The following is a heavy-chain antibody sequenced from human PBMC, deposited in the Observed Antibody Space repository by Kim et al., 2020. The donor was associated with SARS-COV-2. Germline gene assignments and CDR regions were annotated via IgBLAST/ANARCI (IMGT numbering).Heavy chain of an antibody. Sequence: VKGRFTISIDNAKNSLYLQMNSLRAEDTALYYCAKDMITRSSYYYYGMDVWGQGTTVTVSS. CDR3: AKDMITRSSYYYYGMDV. V-gene: IGHV3-9*01. D-gene: IGHD3-16*01. J-gene: IGHJ6*02.